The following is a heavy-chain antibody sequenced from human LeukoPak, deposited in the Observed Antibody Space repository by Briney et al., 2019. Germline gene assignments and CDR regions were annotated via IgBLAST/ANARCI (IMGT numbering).Heavy chain of an antibody. CDR3: AKFDGSGSYYNGPDP. V-gene: IGHV3-23*01. Sequence: PGGSLRLSCAASGFTFSDYYMSWIRQAPGKGLEWVSAISGSGGSTYYADSVKGRFTISRDNSKNTLYLQMNSLRAEDTAVYYCAKFDGSGSYYNGPDPWGQGTLVTVSS. J-gene: IGHJ5*02. CDR2: ISGSGGST. D-gene: IGHD3-10*01. CDR1: GFTFSDYY.